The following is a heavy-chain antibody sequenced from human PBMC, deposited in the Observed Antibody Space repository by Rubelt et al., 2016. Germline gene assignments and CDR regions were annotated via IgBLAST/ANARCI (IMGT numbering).Heavy chain of an antibody. CDR3: ARDPLPVRGVIMTPTH. D-gene: IGHD3-10*01. J-gene: IGHJ4*02. V-gene: IGHV1-18*01. CDR1: GYTFTSYG. CDR2: ISAYNANT. Sequence: QVQLVQSGAEVKKPGASVKVSCKASGYTFTSYGISWVRQAPGHGLAWLGRISAYNANTNYAQKLQGRVTMTTDTSTSTAYMELRSLRSDDTAVYYCARDPLPVRGVIMTPTHWGQGTLVTVSS.